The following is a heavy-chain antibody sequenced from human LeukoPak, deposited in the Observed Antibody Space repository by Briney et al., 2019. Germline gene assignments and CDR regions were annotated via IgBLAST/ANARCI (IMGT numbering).Heavy chain of an antibody. CDR3: ARAVAGHVVM. CDR1: GGSISSYY. Sequence: PSETLSLTCTVSGGSISSYYWGWIRQPPGKGLEWIGSIYYSGSTYYNPSLKSRVTISVDTSKNQFSLKLSSVTAADTAVYYCARAVAGHVVMWGQGTLVTVSS. CDR2: IYYSGST. V-gene: IGHV4-39*01. D-gene: IGHD6-19*01. J-gene: IGHJ4*02.